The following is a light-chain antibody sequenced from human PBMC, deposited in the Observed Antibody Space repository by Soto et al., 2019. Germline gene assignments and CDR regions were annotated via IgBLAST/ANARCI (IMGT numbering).Light chain of an antibody. Sequence: SYELTQPPSVSVSPGQTSSITCSGDNLGDKDVCWYQQKPGQSPVLVIYQNSRRPSGIPERLSGSKSGNTATPTISGTQALDEADYSCQAWDSSTGVFGTGTKVTVL. V-gene: IGLV3-1*01. J-gene: IGLJ1*01. CDR3: QAWDSSTGV. CDR1: NLGDKD. CDR2: QNS.